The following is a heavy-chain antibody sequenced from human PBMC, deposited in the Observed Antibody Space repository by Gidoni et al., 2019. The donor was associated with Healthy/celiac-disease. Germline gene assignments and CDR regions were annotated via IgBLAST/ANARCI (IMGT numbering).Heavy chain of an antibody. CDR1: GGPISSSSYY. D-gene: IGHD6-19*01. V-gene: IGHV4-39*01. CDR3: ASIAVAGTFDP. CDR2: IHYSGST. J-gene: IGHJ5*02. Sequence: QLQLQESGPGLVKPSETLSLTCTVSGGPISSSSYYWGWIRQPPGKGLEWIGSIHYSGSTYYNPSLKSRVTISVDTSKNQFSLKLSSVTAADTAVYYCASIAVAGTFDPWGQGTLVTVSS.